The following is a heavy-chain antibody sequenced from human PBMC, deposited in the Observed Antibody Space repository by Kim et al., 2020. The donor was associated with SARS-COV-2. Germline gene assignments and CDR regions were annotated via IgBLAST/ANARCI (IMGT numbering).Heavy chain of an antibody. CDR1: GYSFTNYW. Sequence: GESLKISCKTSGYSFTNYWITWVRHVPGKGLECVGRIDPSDSYTNYSPSFEGHVTISAAKSTNIAYLQWSSLRASDTAIYYCARHRSASFFVDALDVWGQ. J-gene: IGHJ6*02. CDR3: ARHRSASFFVDALDV. D-gene: IGHD2-21*01. V-gene: IGHV5-10-1*01. CDR2: IDPSDSYT.